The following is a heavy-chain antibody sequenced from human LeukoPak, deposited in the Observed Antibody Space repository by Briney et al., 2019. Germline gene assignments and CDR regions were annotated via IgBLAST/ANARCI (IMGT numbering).Heavy chain of an antibody. CDR2: INSNGGDT. CDR3: ARSGYYDSTGYLDY. J-gene: IGHJ4*02. CDR1: GFTFINYA. Sequence: PGGSLRLSCAASGFTFINYAMHWVRQAPGKGLEYVSAINSNGGDTYYANSVKGRFTISRDNSKNTLYLQMGSLRAEDMAVYYCARSGYYDSTGYLDYWGQGTLVTVSS. V-gene: IGHV3-64*01. D-gene: IGHD3-22*01.